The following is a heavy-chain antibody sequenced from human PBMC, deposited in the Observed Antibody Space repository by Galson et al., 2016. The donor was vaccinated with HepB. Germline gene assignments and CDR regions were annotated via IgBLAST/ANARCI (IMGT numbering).Heavy chain of an antibody. CDR1: GGSISNYC. D-gene: IGHD3-10*01. V-gene: IGHV4-59*12. Sequence: SETPSLTCTVSGGSISNYCWSWIRQSPGKGLEWIGSIYYSGSTSHSPSLKSRVTISVDTSKNQFSLRLTSVTAADTAVYYCARALGTSVDYWGQGTLGTVSS. J-gene: IGHJ4*02. CDR2: IYYSGST. CDR3: ARALGTSVDY.